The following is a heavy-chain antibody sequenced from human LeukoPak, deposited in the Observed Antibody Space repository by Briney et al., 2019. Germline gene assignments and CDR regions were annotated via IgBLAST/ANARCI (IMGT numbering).Heavy chain of an antibody. J-gene: IGHJ4*02. D-gene: IGHD3-10*01. V-gene: IGHV4-4*07. CDR3: AREVYDYSSGSHYNFDY. CDR2: ISSSGST. Sequence: SETLSLTCTVSDASISSYYWSWIRQPAGKGLEWIGHISSSGSTNYNPSLKSRVIMTVDTSKNHFSLKLSSVTAADTAVYYCAREVYDYSSGSHYNFDYWGQGTLVTVSS. CDR1: DASISSYY.